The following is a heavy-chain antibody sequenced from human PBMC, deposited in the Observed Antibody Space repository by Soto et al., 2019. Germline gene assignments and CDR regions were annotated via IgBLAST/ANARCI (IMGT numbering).Heavy chain of an antibody. CDR3: GRSGVGATGEILYNAMDV. CDR1: GYTFPPIP. J-gene: IGHJ6*02. V-gene: IGHV1-3*01. CDR2: INAANGNT. Sequence: QVQLVQSGAEVKKPGASVQVSCKASGYTFPPIPFLWFPKARGEGLEGWGWINAANGNTKYSKKFQGRVTITRDTSASTTYMELSSLRSEDTAVYYCGRSGVGATGEILYNAMDVWGQGTTVTVSS. D-gene: IGHD1-26*01.